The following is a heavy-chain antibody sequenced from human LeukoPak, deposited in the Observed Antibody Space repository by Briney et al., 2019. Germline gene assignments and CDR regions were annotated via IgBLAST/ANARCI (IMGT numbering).Heavy chain of an antibody. V-gene: IGHV1-18*01. CDR1: GYTFTSYG. Sequence: ASVKVSCKASGYTFTSYGISWVRQAPGQGLEWMGWISAYNGNANYAQKFQGRVTMTTDTSTSTAYMEVRSLRSDDTAVYYRAREGFDTSGYGMDVWGQGTTVTVSS. J-gene: IGHJ6*02. CDR2: ISAYNGNA. CDR3: AREGFDTSGYGMDV. D-gene: IGHD3-22*01.